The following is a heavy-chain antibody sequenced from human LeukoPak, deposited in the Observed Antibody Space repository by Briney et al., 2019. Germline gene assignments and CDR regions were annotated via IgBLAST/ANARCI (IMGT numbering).Heavy chain of an antibody. V-gene: IGHV3-33*01. CDR3: ARDLGGDFDY. CDR1: GFTFSSYG. CDR2: IWYDGSNK. J-gene: IGHJ4*02. D-gene: IGHD3-16*01. Sequence: GSLRLSCAASGFTFSSYGMHWVRQAPGKGLEWVAVIWYDGSNKYYADSVKGRFTFSRDNSKNTVYLQMNSLRAEDTAVYYCARDLGGDFDYWGQGTLVTVSS.